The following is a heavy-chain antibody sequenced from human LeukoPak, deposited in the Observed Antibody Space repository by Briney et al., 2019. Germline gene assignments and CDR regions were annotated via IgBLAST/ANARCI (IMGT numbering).Heavy chain of an antibody. J-gene: IGHJ6*03. D-gene: IGHD2-2*01. CDR2: ISSSGSDM. V-gene: IGHV3-21*01. Sequence: GGSLRCTCSATAFSFSSYSMNWVRLAPGKGLEWVSSISSSGSDMYYADSVRGRFIISRDNARNSLLLQMNSLRAEDTAVYFCARDPRVVVPAYFYYYYMDVWGKGTTVTVSS. CDR3: ARDPRVVVPAYFYYYYMDV. CDR1: AFSFSSYS.